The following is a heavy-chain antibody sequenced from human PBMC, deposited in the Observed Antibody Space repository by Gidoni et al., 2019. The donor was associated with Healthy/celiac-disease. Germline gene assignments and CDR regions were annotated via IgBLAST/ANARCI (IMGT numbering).Heavy chain of an antibody. J-gene: IGHJ4*02. Sequence: QVQLVESGGGVVQPGRSLRLSCAASGFTVSSDAMHWVRQAPGKGLEWVEVISYDGSNKYYADSVKGRFTISRDNSKNTLYLQMNSLRAEDTAVYYCARDRGITMIVVVLWGQGTLVTVSS. CDR1: GFTVSSDA. CDR2: ISYDGSNK. V-gene: IGHV3-30-3*01. CDR3: ARDRGITMIVVVL. D-gene: IGHD3-22*01.